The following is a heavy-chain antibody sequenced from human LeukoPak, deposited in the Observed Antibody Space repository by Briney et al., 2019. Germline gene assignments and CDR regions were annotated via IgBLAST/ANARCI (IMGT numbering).Heavy chain of an antibody. V-gene: IGHV3-33*06. Sequence: GGSLRLSCEESGFTFSSYGMHRVRQAPGKGLEWVAVIWYDGSNKYYADSVKGRFTISRDNSKNTLYLQMNSLRAEDTAVYYCAKEWKRWDIVANGFDYWGQGTLVTVSS. CDR1: GFTFSSYG. CDR3: AKEWKRWDIVANGFDY. J-gene: IGHJ4*02. CDR2: IWYDGSNK. D-gene: IGHD5-12*01.